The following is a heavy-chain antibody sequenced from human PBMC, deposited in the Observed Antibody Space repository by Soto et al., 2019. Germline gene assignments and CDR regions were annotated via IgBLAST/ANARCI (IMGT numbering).Heavy chain of an antibody. Sequence: GGSLRLSCAASGFTFSNAWMNWVRQAPGKGLEWVGRIKRKTDGGTTDYAAPVKGRFIISRDDSENTLFLQMNSLKTEDTAVYYCTIYSYASSGSYYKWGYWGQGTLVTVSS. CDR3: TIYSYASSGSYYKWGY. J-gene: IGHJ4*02. D-gene: IGHD3-22*01. CDR1: GFTFSNAW. CDR2: IKRKTDGGTT. V-gene: IGHV3-15*07.